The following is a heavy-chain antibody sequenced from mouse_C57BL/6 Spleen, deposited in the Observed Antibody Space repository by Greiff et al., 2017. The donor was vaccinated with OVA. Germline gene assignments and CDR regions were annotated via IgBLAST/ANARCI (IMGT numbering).Heavy chain of an antibody. V-gene: IGHV1-59*01. CDR1: GYTFTSYW. CDR3: ARVYGNYDWYFDV. CDR2: IDPSDSYT. Sequence: QVQLQQPGAELVRPGTSVKLSCKASGYTFTSYWMHWVKQRPGQGLEWIGVIDPSDSYTNYNQKFKGKATLTVDTSSSTAYMQLSSLTSEDSAVYYCARVYGNYDWYFDVWGTGTTVTVSS. J-gene: IGHJ1*03. D-gene: IGHD2-1*01.